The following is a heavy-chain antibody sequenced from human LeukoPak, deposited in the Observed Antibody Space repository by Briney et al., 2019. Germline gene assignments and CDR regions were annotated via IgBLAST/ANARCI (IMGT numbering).Heavy chain of an antibody. CDR2: ISGSGGST. CDR1: GFTFSSYG. V-gene: IGHV3-23*01. D-gene: IGHD3-10*02. Sequence: GGSLRLSCAASGFTFSSYGMSWVRQAPGKGLEWVSAISGSGGSTYYADSVKGRFTISRDNSKNTLYLQMNSLRAEDTAIYYCAELGITMIGGVWGKGTTVTISS. CDR3: AELGITMIGGV. J-gene: IGHJ6*04.